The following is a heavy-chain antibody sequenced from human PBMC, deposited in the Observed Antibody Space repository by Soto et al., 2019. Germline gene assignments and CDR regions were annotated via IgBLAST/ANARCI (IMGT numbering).Heavy chain of an antibody. CDR1: GFTFSNYA. CDR3: ARRIPFGYGMDV. D-gene: IGHD2-21*01. J-gene: IGHJ6*02. V-gene: IGHV3-64*01. Sequence: EVQLVESGGGLVQPGGSLRLSCAASGFTFSNYAMHWVRQAPGKGLEYVSVITSNGGNTDYASSVKGRFTISRDNSKNTLYLQMGSLRAEDMAVYYCARRIPFGYGMDVWGQGTTGTVSS. CDR2: ITSNGGNT.